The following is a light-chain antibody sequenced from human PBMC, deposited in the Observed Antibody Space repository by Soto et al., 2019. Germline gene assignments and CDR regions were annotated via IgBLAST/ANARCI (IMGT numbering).Light chain of an antibody. CDR3: QQRSNWPPT. CDR1: QSVDSN. Sequence: EMVITRSPATLSVSPVERATLSFVASQSVDSNLAWYQQKPGQAPRLLIYDASNRATGIPARFSGSGSGTDFTLTISSLEPEDFAVYYCQQRSNWPPTFGQGTRLEIK. CDR2: DAS. J-gene: IGKJ5*01. V-gene: IGKV3-11*01.